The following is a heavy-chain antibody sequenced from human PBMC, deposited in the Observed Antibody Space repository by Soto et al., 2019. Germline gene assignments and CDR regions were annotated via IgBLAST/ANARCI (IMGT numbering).Heavy chain of an antibody. CDR3: ASLGEWELLRVDAFDI. Sequence: QLQLQESGPGLVKPSETLSLTCTVSGGSISTSSYYWGWIRQPPGKELEWIGSIYYSGNTFYNPSLKSRVTISVDTSKNQFSLKLSSVTAADTAVYYCASLGEWELLRVDAFDIWGQGTMVTVSS. CDR1: GGSISTSSYY. J-gene: IGHJ3*02. CDR2: IYYSGNT. V-gene: IGHV4-39*01. D-gene: IGHD1-26*01.